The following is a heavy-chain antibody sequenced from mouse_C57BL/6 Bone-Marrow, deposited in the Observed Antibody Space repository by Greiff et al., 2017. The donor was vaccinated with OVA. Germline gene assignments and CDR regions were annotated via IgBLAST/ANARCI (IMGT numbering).Heavy chain of an antibody. CDR1: GYTFTNYW. Sequence: QVQLQQPGAELVRPGPSVKLSCKASGYTFTNYWMHWVKQRPGQGLEWIGVIAPSDSYINYNPKFKGRATLTVDTSSSTAYMHLSSLTSEDSAVYYCAHYGSRLYLHYWGQGTSLTVSS. V-gene: IGHV1-59*01. CDR2: IAPSDSYI. D-gene: IGHD1-1*01. CDR3: AHYGSRLYLHY. J-gene: IGHJ2*02.